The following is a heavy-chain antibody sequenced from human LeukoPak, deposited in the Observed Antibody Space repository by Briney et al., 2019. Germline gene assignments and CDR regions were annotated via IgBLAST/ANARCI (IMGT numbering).Heavy chain of an antibody. D-gene: IGHD6-19*01. V-gene: IGHV3-33*06. J-gene: IGHJ5*02. CDR3: AKDPGGWSLDP. Sequence: PGGSLRLSCVASGFTFTNHGLHWVRQAPGKGLEWVAVIWYDGTKEYYADSVKGRFTISRDNSKNTIYLQMNSLRVQDTAVYYCAKDPGGWSLDPWGQGTLVTVAS. CDR2: IWYDGTKE. CDR1: GFTFTNHG.